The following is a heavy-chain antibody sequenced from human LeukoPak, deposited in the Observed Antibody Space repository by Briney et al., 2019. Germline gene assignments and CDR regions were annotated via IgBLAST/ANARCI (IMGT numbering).Heavy chain of an antibody. J-gene: IGHJ3*01. V-gene: IGHV5-51*01. CDR2: IYPDDSDT. D-gene: IGHD3-22*01. CDR1: GYSFTSYW. CDR3: ARPNITSYYDSRGYDAFDV. Sequence: NHGESLKISCKGSGYSFTSYWIGWVRQMPGKGLEWMGIIYPDDSDTRYSPSFQGQVTISADKSVSIAYLQWSSLKASDTAMYYCARPNITSYYDSRGYDAFDVWGQGTMVIVSS.